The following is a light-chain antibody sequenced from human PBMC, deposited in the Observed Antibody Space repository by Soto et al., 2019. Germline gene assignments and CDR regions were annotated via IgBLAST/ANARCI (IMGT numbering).Light chain of an antibody. CDR2: SNN. Sequence: QSVLPQPPSASGTPGRRVTISCSGSSSNIGSKTVNWYQQLPGTAPKLLIYSNNQRPSGVPDRFSGSKSGTSASLAISGLQSEDEADYYCAAWDDSLNGVVFGGGTKLSVL. V-gene: IGLV1-44*01. CDR1: SSNIGSKT. J-gene: IGLJ2*01. CDR3: AAWDDSLNGVV.